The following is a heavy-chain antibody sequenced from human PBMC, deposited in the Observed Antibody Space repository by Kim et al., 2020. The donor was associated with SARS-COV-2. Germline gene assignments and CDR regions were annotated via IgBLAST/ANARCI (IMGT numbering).Heavy chain of an antibody. V-gene: IGHV3-23*01. J-gene: IGHJ4*02. CDR3: AKVSPERGYLSWDYYFDY. D-gene: IGHD5-12*01. CDR1: GFTFSSYA. Sequence: GGSLRLSCAASGFTFSSYAMSWVRQAPGKGLEWVSAISGSGGSTYYADSVKGRFTISRDNSKNTLYLQMNSLRAEDTAVYYCAKVSPERGYLSWDYYFDYWGQGTLVTVSS. CDR2: ISGSGGST.